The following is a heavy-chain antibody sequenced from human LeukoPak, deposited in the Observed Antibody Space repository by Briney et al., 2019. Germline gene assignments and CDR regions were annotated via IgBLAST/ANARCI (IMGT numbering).Heavy chain of an antibody. J-gene: IGHJ5*02. Sequence: GASVTVSCKTSGYTFTDYYLHWVRQAPGQGLEWMGWINPNSGGTSSAQKFQGRVTMTRDTSITTVYMEVAWLTSADTAIYYCARADRLDGGPYLIGPWGQGTLVTVSS. CDR3: ARADRLDGGPYLIGP. D-gene: IGHD2-21*01. V-gene: IGHV1-2*02. CDR2: INPNSGGT. CDR1: GYTFTDYY.